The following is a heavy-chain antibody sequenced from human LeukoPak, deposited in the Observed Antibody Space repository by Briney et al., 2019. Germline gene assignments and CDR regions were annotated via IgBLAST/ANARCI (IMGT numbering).Heavy chain of an antibody. Sequence: GGSLRLSCAASGLTFSSHWMHWVRQAPGKGLVWVSRITNDGSSTTYADSVKGRFTISRDNAKNMLYLQVNSLRAEDTAVYYCARRLAALGAHHPGGWGWGIDSWGQGTLVTVSS. J-gene: IGHJ4*02. CDR2: ITNDGSST. D-gene: IGHD3-16*01. CDR3: ARRLAALGAHHPGGWGWGIDS. V-gene: IGHV3-74*01. CDR1: GLTFSSHW.